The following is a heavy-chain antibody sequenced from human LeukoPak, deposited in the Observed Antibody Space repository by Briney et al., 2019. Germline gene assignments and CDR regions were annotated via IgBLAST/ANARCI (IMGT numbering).Heavy chain of an antibody. CDR1: GFTFSSYG. V-gene: IGHV3-NL1*01. J-gene: IGHJ6*03. Sequence: GGSLTLSCPASGFTFSSYGMDWVRPAAGRGLEWVSVIYSGGSTYYADSVKGQFPIPRAHSKTTLHLQMNSVQAAAPAVYYVVNEGVSGGSNYYYYYMDVWGKGTTVTISS. CDR3: VNEGVSGGSNYYYYYMDV. CDR2: IYSGGST. D-gene: IGHD6-25*01.